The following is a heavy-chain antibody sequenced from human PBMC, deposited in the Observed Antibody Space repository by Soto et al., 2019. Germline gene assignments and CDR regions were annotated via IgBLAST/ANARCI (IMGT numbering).Heavy chain of an antibody. J-gene: IGHJ4*02. D-gene: IGHD3-10*01. CDR1: GGSISTSSYY. V-gene: IGHV4-39*01. CDR3: ARYYYASGSYYPD. Sequence: QLQLQESGPGLVKPSETLSLTCTVSGGSISTSSYYWGWIRQPPGKGLEWIGNIYYSGSTYYNPSLKSRVTILVDTSKYQFSLMLSSVTAAYTAVYYCARYYYASGSYYPDWGQGTLVTVSS. CDR2: IYYSGST.